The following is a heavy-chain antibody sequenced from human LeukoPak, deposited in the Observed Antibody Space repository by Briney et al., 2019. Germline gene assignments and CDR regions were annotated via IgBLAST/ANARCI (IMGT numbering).Heavy chain of an antibody. CDR2: IYYSGST. CDR3: GRSGLPWFGELLRPASNWFDP. V-gene: IGHV4-59*08. Sequence: SETLSLTCTVSGGSISSYYWSWLRQPPGKGLEWIGYIYYSGSTNYNPSLKSRVTISVDTSKNQFSLKLSSVTAADTAVYYCGRSGLPWFGELLRPASNWFDPWGQGTLVTVSS. CDR1: GGSISSYY. J-gene: IGHJ5*02. D-gene: IGHD3-10*01.